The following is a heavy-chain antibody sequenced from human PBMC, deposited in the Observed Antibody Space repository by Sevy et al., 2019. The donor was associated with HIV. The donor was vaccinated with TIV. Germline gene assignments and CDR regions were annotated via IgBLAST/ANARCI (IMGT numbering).Heavy chain of an antibody. CDR1: VFTFSDYY. Sequence: GGSLRLSCAASVFTFSDYYMSWIRQAPGKGLEWVSYISSSGSTIYYADSVKGRFTISRDNAKNSLYLQMNSLRAEDTAVYYCARGFYNWNYVASYGMDVWGQGTTVTVSS. J-gene: IGHJ6*02. CDR2: ISSSGSTI. CDR3: ARGFYNWNYVASYGMDV. V-gene: IGHV3-11*01. D-gene: IGHD1-7*01.